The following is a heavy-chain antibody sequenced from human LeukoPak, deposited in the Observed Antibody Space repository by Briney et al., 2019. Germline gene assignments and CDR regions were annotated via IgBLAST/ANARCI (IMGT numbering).Heavy chain of an antibody. D-gene: IGHD3-10*01. CDR2: IYPSGGST. Sequence: ASVKVSCKASGHTFTSYYIQWVRQAPGQGLEWMGLIYPSGGSTIYAQKFQGRVIMTGDTSTSTVYMELSSLRSKDTAVYYCAREIVRGVDYWGQGTLVTVSS. CDR3: AREIVRGVDY. V-gene: IGHV1-46*01. CDR1: GHTFTSYY. J-gene: IGHJ4*02.